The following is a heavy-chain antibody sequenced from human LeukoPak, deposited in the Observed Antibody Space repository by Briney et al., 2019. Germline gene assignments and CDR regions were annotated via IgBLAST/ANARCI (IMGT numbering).Heavy chain of an antibody. D-gene: IGHD1-14*01. V-gene: IGHV3-30*02. CDR2: IRYDGNNK. J-gene: IGHJ4*02. CDR3: ARTYNPDY. Sequence: GGSLRPSCTASGFTFSSTGMHWVRQAPGKGLEWVSYIRYDGNNKYYGDSVKGRLTVSGDNSKNTLYLQMNSLRVEDTAVYYCARTYNPDYWGQGTLVTVSS. CDR1: GFTFSSTG.